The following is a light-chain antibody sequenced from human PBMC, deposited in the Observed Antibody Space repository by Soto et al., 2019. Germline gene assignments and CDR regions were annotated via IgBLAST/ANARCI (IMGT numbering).Light chain of an antibody. Sequence: EIVLTQSPATLSLSPGERATLSCRASQSVSSYLAWYQHHPGQAPSLLIYDASNRATHIPPNFSGSGFRTDFTLTISRLDSEDFTVYYCQQRSNWAQTFRQGTKLDIQ. CDR3: QQRSNWAQT. J-gene: IGKJ2*01. CDR1: QSVSSY. CDR2: DAS. V-gene: IGKV3-11*01.